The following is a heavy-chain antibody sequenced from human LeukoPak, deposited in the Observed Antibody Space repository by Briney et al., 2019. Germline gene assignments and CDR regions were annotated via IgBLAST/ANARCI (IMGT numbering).Heavy chain of an antibody. J-gene: IGHJ5*02. CDR1: GGSFSGYY. D-gene: IGHD6-13*01. Sequence: SETLSLTCAVYGGSFSGYYWSWIRQPPGKGLEWIGEINHSGSTNYNPSLKSRVTRSVDTSKNQFSLKLSSVTAADTAVYYCARAYSSSWYRRWFDPWGQGTLVTVSS. CDR3: ARAYSSSWYRRWFDP. CDR2: INHSGST. V-gene: IGHV4-34*01.